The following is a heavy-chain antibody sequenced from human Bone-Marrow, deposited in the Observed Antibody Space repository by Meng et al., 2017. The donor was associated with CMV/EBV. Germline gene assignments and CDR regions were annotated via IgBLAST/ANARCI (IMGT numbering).Heavy chain of an antibody. Sequence: GSLRLSCTVSGGSISSSSYYWGWIRQPPGKGLEWIGSIYYSGSTYYNPSLKSRVTISVDTSKNQFSLKLSSVTAADTAVYYCAREGIVVVPAANDAFDIWGQGTMVTVSS. CDR3: AREGIVVVPAANDAFDI. CDR2: IYYSGST. V-gene: IGHV4-39*07. D-gene: IGHD2-2*01. J-gene: IGHJ3*02. CDR1: GGSISSSSYY.